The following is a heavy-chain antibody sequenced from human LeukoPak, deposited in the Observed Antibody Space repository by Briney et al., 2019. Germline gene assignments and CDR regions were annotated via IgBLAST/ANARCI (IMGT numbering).Heavy chain of an antibody. J-gene: IGHJ5*02. D-gene: IGHD2-15*01. CDR1: GYSLTELS. CDR2: FDPEDGET. Sequence: ASVKVSCKISGYSLTELSMHWVRQAPGKGLEWMGGFDPEDGETIYARSFQGRFTMTEDTSTDTAYMELTTLRSEDTAVYYCATDLRCGRSSCLVGGWFDPWGQGTLVTVSS. V-gene: IGHV1-24*01. CDR3: ATDLRCGRSSCLVGGWFDP.